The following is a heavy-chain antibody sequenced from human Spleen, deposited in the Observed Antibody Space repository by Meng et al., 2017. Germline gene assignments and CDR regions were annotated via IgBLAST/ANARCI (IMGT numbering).Heavy chain of an antibody. J-gene: IGHJ4*02. D-gene: IGHD4-11*01. V-gene: IGHV4-34*01. CDR3: ARGPTTMAHDFDY. CDR1: GGSFSDYY. CDR2: INHSGST. Sequence: VPLQQWGDVLLNPSETLSLPCVVSGGSFSDYYWSWIRQPPGKGLEWIGEINHSGSTNYNPSLESRATISVDTSQNNLSLKLSSVTAADSAVYYCARGPTTMAHDFDYWGQGTLVTVSS.